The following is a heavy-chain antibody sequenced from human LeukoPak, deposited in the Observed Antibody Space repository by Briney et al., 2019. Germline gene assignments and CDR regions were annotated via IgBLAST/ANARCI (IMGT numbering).Heavy chain of an antibody. Sequence: GASVKVSCKASGYTFTTYDINWVRQATGQGLERMGWMNPNSGNTGYAQKFQGRVTMTRNTSISTAYMELSSLRSEDTAVYYCARDGHRELLSGYNWFDPWGQGTLVTVSS. CDR1: GYTFTTYD. CDR2: MNPNSGNT. J-gene: IGHJ5*02. V-gene: IGHV1-8*01. D-gene: IGHD3-10*01. CDR3: ARDGHRELLSGYNWFDP.